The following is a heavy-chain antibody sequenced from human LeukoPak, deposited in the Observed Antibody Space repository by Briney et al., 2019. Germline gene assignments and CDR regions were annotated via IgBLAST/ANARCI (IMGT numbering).Heavy chain of an antibody. J-gene: IGHJ2*01. Sequence: ASVKVSCKAAGYTFSSYDINWVRQAVGQGLEYMGWMNPSSGNTGYTQKFQGRITMTRDTSIGTAYMELSSLKSEDTALYYCTRMRGYTYGYWYLDLWGRGTLATVSS. CDR2: MNPSSGNT. V-gene: IGHV1-8*01. CDR1: GYTFSSYD. CDR3: TRMRGYTYGYWYLDL. D-gene: IGHD5-18*01.